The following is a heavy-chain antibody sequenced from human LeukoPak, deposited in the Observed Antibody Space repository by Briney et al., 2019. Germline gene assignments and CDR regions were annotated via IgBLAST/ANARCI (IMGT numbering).Heavy chain of an antibody. CDR1: GFTVSSNY. Sequence: GGSLRLSCAATGFTVSSNYMSWVRQAPGKGLEWVSVIYSGGSTYYADSVKGRFTISRDNSKNTLYLQMNSLRAEDTAVYYCARGPYPVNYYDSSGYSYYYYGMDVWGQGTTVTVSS. V-gene: IGHV3-53*01. J-gene: IGHJ6*02. D-gene: IGHD3-22*01. CDR3: ARGPYPVNYYDSSGYSYYYYGMDV. CDR2: IYSGGST.